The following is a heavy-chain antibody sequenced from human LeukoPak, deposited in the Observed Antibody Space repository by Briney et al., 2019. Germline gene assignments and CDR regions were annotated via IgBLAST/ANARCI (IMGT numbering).Heavy chain of an antibody. CDR1: GFTFSSYA. D-gene: IGHD2-8*01. CDR2: ISYDGSNK. J-gene: IGHJ6*02. CDR3: AREASYVYYYGMDV. Sequence: PGRSLRLSCAASGFTFSSYAMHWVRQAPGKGLEWVAVISYDGSNKYYADSVKGRFTISRDNSKNTLYLQMNSLRAEDTAVYYCAREASYVYYYGMDVWGQGTTVTVSS. V-gene: IGHV3-30*04.